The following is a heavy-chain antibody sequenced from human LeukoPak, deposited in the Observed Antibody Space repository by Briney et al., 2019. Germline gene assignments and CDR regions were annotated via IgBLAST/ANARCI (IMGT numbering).Heavy chain of an antibody. CDR1: TFTFSRYW. CDR2: VSANGAAT. V-gene: IGHV3-23*01. D-gene: IGHD1-26*01. CDR3: ARFPIYSGSYFDS. J-gene: IGHJ4*03. Sequence: GGSLRLSCAASTFTFSRYWMHWVRQAPGKGLEWVSAVSANGAATYYTDSVKGRFTISRDNSKSTLYLQVNSLRAEDAAIYYCARFPIYSGSYFDSWGQGTLVTVSS.